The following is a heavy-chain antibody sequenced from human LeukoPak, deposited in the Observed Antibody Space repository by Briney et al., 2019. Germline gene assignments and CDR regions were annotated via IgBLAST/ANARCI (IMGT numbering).Heavy chain of an antibody. CDR2: IKQDGSEK. V-gene: IGHV3-7*01. J-gene: IGHJ4*02. CDR1: GFTFSSYW. CDR3: ARDSSPPGELRSGTPRYFDY. Sequence: GGSLRLSCAASGFTFSSYWMSWVRQAPGKGLEWVANIKQDGSEKYYVDSVKGRFTISRDNAKNSLYLQMNNLRAEDTAVYYCARDSSPPGELRSGTPRYFDYWGQGTLVTVSS. D-gene: IGHD1-7*01.